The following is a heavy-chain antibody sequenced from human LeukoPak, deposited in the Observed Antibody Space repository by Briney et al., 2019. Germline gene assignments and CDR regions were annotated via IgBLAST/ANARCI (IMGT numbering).Heavy chain of an antibody. V-gene: IGHV4-34*01. Sequence: SETLSLTCAVYGGSFSGYYWSWIRQPPGKGLEWIGEINHSGSTNYNPSLKSRVTISVDTSKNQFSLKLSSVTAADTAVYYCARGSRLRRYYYYYYMDVWGKGTTVTVSS. CDR1: GGSFSGYY. D-gene: IGHD5-12*01. CDR2: INHSGST. J-gene: IGHJ6*03. CDR3: ARGSRLRRYYYYYYMDV.